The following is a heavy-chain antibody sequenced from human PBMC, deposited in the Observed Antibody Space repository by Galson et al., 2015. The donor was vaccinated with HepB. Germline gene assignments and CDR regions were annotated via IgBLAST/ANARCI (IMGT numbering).Heavy chain of an antibody. D-gene: IGHD3-9*01. J-gene: IGHJ5*02. CDR3: ARDLVRYFDWSPPGLWFDP. V-gene: IGHV1-58*02. CDR1: GFTFTSSA. Sequence: SVKVSCKASGFTFTSSAMQWVRQARGQRLEWIGWIVVGSGNTNYAQKFQERVTITRDMSTSTAYMELSSLRSEDTAVYYCARDLVRYFDWSPPGLWFDPWGQGTLVTVSS. CDR2: IVVGSGNT.